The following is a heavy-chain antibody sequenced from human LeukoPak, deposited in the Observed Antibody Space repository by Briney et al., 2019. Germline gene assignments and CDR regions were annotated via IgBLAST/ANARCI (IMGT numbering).Heavy chain of an antibody. CDR2: ISSSSSYI. CDR3: ARIGLAVAGRGVDY. V-gene: IGHV3-21*01. J-gene: IGHJ4*02. Sequence: GGSLRLSCAASGFTFSSYSMNWVRQAPGKGLEWVSSISSSSSYIYYADSVKGRFTISRDNAKNSLYLQMNSLRAEDTAVYYCARIGLAVAGRGVDYWGQGTLVTVSS. D-gene: IGHD6-19*01. CDR1: GFTFSSYS.